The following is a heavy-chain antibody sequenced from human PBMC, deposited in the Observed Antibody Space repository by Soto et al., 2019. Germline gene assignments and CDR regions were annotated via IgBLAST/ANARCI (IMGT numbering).Heavy chain of an antibody. D-gene: IGHD1-26*01. CDR2: ITAYNNNP. CDR1: GYTFSNYG. CDR3: ARGGMGKSYWTLDS. V-gene: IGHV1-18*01. Sequence: ASVKVSCKASGYTFSNYGVNWVRQAPGQGLEWLGYITAYNNNPHYAQKFVGRVTMTADTSTSTAFLELRSLTSDDTAVYYCARGGMGKSYWTLDSWGQGTQVTVSS. J-gene: IGHJ4*02.